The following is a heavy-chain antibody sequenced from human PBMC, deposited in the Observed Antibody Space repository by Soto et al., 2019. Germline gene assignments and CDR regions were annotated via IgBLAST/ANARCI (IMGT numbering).Heavy chain of an antibody. Sequence: PSETLSLTCTVSGGSIRSYYWTWIRQPPGKGLEWLGYIFYSGSTFYNPSPKSRVTISIHTSKSQFSLQLTSVTAADTAVYYCARGAADTAMVDSWGQGTLVTSPQ. CDR1: GGSIRSYY. CDR2: IFYSGST. J-gene: IGHJ4*02. V-gene: IGHV4-59*01. D-gene: IGHD5-18*01. CDR3: ARGAADTAMVDS.